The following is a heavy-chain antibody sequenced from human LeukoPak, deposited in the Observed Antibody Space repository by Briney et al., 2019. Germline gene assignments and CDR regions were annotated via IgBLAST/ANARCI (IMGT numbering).Heavy chain of an antibody. D-gene: IGHD5-24*01. CDR3: ARDPRRDGYNYYYYYMDV. CDR1: GYTFTGYY. V-gene: IGHV1-2*02. CDR2: INPNSGGT. J-gene: IGHJ6*03. Sequence: VASVKVSCKASGYTFTGYYMHWVRQAPGQGLEWMGWINPNSGGTNYAQKFQGRVTMTRDTSISTAYMELSRLRSDDTAVYYCARDPRRDGYNYYYYYMDVWGKRTTVTVSS.